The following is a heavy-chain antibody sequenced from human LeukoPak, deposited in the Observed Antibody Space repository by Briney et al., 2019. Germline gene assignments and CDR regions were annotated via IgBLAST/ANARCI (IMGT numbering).Heavy chain of an antibody. CDR1: GFTFSSYS. CDR2: ISSSSSYI. V-gene: IGHV3-21*01. J-gene: IGHJ6*03. D-gene: IGHD2-2*01. CDR3: ARDYSGREVPAASMDV. Sequence: PGRSLRLSCAASGFTFSSYSMNWVRQAPGKGLEWVSSISSSSSYIYYADSVKGRFTISRDNAKNSLYLQMNSLRAEDTAVYYCARDYSGREVPAASMDVWGKGTTVTVSS.